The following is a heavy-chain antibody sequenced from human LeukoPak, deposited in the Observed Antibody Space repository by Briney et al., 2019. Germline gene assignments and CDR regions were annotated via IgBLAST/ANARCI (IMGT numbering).Heavy chain of an antibody. CDR3: AIGRGGYDSAFDI. CDR2: INPSGIIT. CDR1: GHTLTSYY. D-gene: IGHD5-12*01. V-gene: IGHV1-46*01. J-gene: IGHJ3*02. Sequence: ASVKVSCKASGHTLTSYYIHWVRQAPGQGLEWTGIINPSGIITTYAQRFQGRVTMTRDTSTSTVYMEMSSLRSEDTAVYYCAIGRGGYDSAFDIWGQGTRVTVSS.